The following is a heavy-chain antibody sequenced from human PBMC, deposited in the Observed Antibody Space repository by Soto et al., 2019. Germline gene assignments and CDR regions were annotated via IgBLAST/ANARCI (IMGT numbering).Heavy chain of an antibody. Sequence: PSETLTLTCTVSGGSISSYYWSWIRQPPGKGLEWIGYIYYSGSTNYNPSLKSRVTISVDTSKNQFSLKLSSVTAADTAVYYCARGGAARPYYFDYXGQGTLVTVSS. J-gene: IGHJ4*02. V-gene: IGHV4-59*12. CDR3: ARGGAARPYYFDY. CDR1: GGSISSYY. D-gene: IGHD6-6*01. CDR2: IYYSGST.